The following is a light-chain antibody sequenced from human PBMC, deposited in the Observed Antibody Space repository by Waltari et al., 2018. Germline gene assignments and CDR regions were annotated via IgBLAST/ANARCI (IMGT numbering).Light chain of an antibody. CDR2: GEN. CDR1: DIASYS. J-gene: IGLJ2*01. CDR3: QVWDATTDHVV. V-gene: IGLV3-21*02. Sequence: SYVLSQPPSVSLAPGQTATIPCRGDDIASYSVHWYQHKSGQAPVLFVYGENDRPPGIPGRFSGANSGNTATATLTISRVEAGDEADYYCQVWDATTDHVVFGGGTKLTVL.